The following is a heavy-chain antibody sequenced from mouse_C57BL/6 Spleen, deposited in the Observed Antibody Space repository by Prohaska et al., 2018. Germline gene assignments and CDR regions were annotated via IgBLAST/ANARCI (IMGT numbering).Heavy chain of an antibody. Sequence: QVQLQQPGAELVKPGASVKLSGKAYGYTLTSYWMHGVKHRPVEGVEYIEMINLNSGSTNYNEKFKSKATLTLAKSSSTASMQLSSLTSEDSAGYYCARKHKPYYFDYWGQGTTLTVSS. CDR2: INLNSGST. CDR3: ARKHKPYYFDY. V-gene: IGHV1-64*01. CDR1: GYTLTSYW. J-gene: IGHJ2*01. D-gene: IGHD3-1*01.